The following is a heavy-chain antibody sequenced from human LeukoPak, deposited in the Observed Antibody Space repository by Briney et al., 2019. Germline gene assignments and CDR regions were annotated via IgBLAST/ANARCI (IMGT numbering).Heavy chain of an antibody. Sequence: SETLSLTCNVSGGSISGSRRYWGWVRQPPGGGLEWIGSIRYIGTTYYNPSPQSRLTISVDNSQNQFSLKLKSVTAADTSMCYCTRQLSWASDTGDSWGQGTLVTVSS. CDR2: IRYIGTT. V-gene: IGHV4-39*01. CDR1: GGSISGSRRY. CDR3: TRQLSWASDTGDS. D-gene: IGHD6-13*01. J-gene: IGHJ5*01.